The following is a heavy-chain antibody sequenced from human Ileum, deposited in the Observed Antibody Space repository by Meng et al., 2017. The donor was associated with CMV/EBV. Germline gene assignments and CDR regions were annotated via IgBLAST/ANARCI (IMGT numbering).Heavy chain of an antibody. V-gene: IGHV3-53*01. CDR3: ARAIVGATPLGY. Sequence: GGSLRLSCAVSGFTVSSNYMSWVRQAPGKGLEWVSVIYSGGSPYYADSVKGRFTISRDNSKNTLYLQMNSLRAEATAVYYCARAIVGATPLGYWGQGTLVTVSS. CDR1: GFTVSSNY. CDR2: IYSGGSP. J-gene: IGHJ4*02. D-gene: IGHD1-26*01.